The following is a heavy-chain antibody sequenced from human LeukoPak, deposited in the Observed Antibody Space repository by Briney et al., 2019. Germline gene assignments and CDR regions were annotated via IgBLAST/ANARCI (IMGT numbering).Heavy chain of an antibody. D-gene: IGHD3-9*01. J-gene: IGHJ2*01. CDR2: IYYSGST. CDR3: ARDSIDFPFDL. V-gene: IGHV4-59*01. Sequence: SETLSLTCTVSGGSISSYYWSWIRQPPGRGLEWIGYIYYSGSTNYNPSLKSRVTISVDTSKNQFSLKLSSVTAADTAVYYCARDSIDFPFDLWGRGTLVTVSS. CDR1: GGSISSYY.